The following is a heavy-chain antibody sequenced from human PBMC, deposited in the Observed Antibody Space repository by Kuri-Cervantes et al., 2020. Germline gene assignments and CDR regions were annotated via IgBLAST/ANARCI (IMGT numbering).Heavy chain of an antibody. CDR1: GGSFSGYY. V-gene: IGHV4-34*01. CDR3: ARGSPLGQNWFDP. CDR2: INHSGST. J-gene: IGHJ5*02. Sequence: ETLSLTCAVYGGSFSGYYWSWIRQPPGKGLEWVGEINHSGSTNYNPSLKSRVTISVDTSKNQFSLKLSSVTAADTAVYYCARGSPLGQNWFDPWGQGTLVTVSS.